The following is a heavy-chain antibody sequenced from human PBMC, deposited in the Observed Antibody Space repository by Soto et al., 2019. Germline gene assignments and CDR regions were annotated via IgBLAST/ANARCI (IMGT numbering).Heavy chain of an antibody. Sequence: QVQLQESGPGMVKPSETLSLTCTVSGCTISRYYWSWIRQPPGKGLEWIGYMYNTGSTVYNPSFKSRVTISVDTSKNQSSLKLNSVTAADTAVYYCARDLWGYCGTDCYPLDVWGQGTTVTVSS. V-gene: IGHV4-59*01. D-gene: IGHD2-21*02. CDR3: ARDLWGYCGTDCYPLDV. J-gene: IGHJ6*02. CDR1: GCTISRYY. CDR2: MYNTGST.